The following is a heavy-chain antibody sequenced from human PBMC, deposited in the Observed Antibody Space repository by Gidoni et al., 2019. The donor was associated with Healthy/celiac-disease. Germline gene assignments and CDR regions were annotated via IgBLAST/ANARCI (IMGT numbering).Heavy chain of an antibody. Sequence: QVQLQQWGAGLLKPSETLSLTCAVYGVSFSGYYWSWIRQPPGKGLEWIGEINHSGSTNYNPSLKSRVTISVDTSKNQFSLKLSSVTAADTAVYYCARGLSGYFDYWGQGTLVTVSS. J-gene: IGHJ4*02. CDR3: ARGLSGYFDY. CDR2: INHSGST. D-gene: IGHD2-8*02. CDR1: GVSFSGYY. V-gene: IGHV4-34*01.